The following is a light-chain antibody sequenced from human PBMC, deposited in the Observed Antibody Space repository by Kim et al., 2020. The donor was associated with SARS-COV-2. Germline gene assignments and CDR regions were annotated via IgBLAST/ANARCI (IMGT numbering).Light chain of an antibody. Sequence: SVKLTCTMSSGHSSYAIAWHQQQPEKGPRYLMKLNSDGSHSKGDGILDRFSGSSSGAERYLTISSLQSEDEADYYCQTWGTGIRVFGTGTKVTVL. V-gene: IGLV4-69*01. CDR3: QTWGTGIRV. J-gene: IGLJ1*01. CDR2: LNSDGSH. CDR1: SGHSSYA.